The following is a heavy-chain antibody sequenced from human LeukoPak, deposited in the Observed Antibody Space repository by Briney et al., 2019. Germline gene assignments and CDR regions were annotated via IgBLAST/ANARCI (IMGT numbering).Heavy chain of an antibody. CDR3: AKAPTRPTWYSSSPDYFDY. V-gene: IGHV3-23*01. D-gene: IGHD6-6*01. J-gene: IGHJ4*02. Sequence: GGSLRLSCAASGFTFSSYAMSWVRQAPGKGPEWVSAISGSGGSTYYADSVKGRFTISGDNSKNTLYLQMNSLRAEDTAVYYCAKAPTRPTWYSSSPDYFDYWGQGTLDTVSS. CDR2: ISGSGGST. CDR1: GFTFSSYA.